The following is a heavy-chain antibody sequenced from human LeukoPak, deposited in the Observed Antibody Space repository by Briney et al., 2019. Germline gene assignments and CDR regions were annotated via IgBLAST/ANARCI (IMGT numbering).Heavy chain of an antibody. V-gene: IGHV3-23*01. CDR1: GFTFSNYA. J-gene: IGHJ5*02. Sequence: GGSLRLSCAASGFTFSNYAMSWVRQAPGKGLEWVSSIGSSGGSTSYADSVKGRFTISRDNSKNTLYLQMSSLRAEDTAVYYRANSLAAAGTGWFDPWGQGTLVTVSS. D-gene: IGHD6-13*01. CDR2: IGSSGGST. CDR3: ANSLAAAGTGWFDP.